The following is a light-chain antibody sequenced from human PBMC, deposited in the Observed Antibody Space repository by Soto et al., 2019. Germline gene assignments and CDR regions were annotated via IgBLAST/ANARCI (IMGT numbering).Light chain of an antibody. J-gene: IGLJ3*02. Sequence: QSALTQPASVSGSPGQSITISCTGTSSDVGAYNHVSWYQQHPGKVPKVMIYEVNNRPSGVSNRFSASKSGNTASLTIPGLQAEDEATYYCSSFTSGGTWVFGGGTKLTVL. V-gene: IGLV2-14*03. CDR2: EVN. CDR1: SSDVGAYNH. CDR3: SSFTSGGTWV.